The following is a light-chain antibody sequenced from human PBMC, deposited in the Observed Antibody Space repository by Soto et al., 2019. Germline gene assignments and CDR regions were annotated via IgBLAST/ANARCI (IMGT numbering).Light chain of an antibody. Sequence: EIVLTQSPGTLSLSPGERATLSCRASQSVTSNSLAWYHQKFGQPPRLLIYGASSRATGIPDRFSGSGSGTDFTLTISRLEPEDFAVYCCQQYGSSPWTFGQGTKVDIK. CDR1: QSVTSNS. J-gene: IGKJ1*01. V-gene: IGKV3-20*01. CDR2: GAS. CDR3: QQYGSSPWT.